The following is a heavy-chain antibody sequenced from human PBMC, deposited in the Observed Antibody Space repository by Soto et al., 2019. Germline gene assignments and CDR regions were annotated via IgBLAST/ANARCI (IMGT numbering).Heavy chain of an antibody. D-gene: IGHD3-3*01. Sequence: ASVKVSCKASGYTFTSYGISWVRQAPGQGLEWMGWISAYNGNTNYAQKLQGRVTMTTDTSTSTAYMELRSLRSDDTAVYYCARDSAYYDFWSGYYLFDYWGQGTLVTVSS. CDR2: ISAYNGNT. V-gene: IGHV1-18*01. CDR1: GYTFTSYG. CDR3: ARDSAYYDFWSGYYLFDY. J-gene: IGHJ4*02.